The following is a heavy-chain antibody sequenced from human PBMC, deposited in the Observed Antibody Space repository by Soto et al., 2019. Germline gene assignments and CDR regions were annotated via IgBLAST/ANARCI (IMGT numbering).Heavy chain of an antibody. J-gene: IGHJ6*02. V-gene: IGHV4-31*03. D-gene: IGHD2-21*01. Sequence: QVQLQESGPGLVKPSQTLSLTCTVSGDSIASGPYYWTWIRQHPGKGLEWIGNIFYTGRTYYNPSLPSRVSISVDTSKNQFSLGLTSVTAADTAIYYCARDRVRRDNKPYGMDVWGQGTTVTVSS. CDR2: IFYTGRT. CDR3: ARDRVRRDNKPYGMDV. CDR1: GDSIASGPYY.